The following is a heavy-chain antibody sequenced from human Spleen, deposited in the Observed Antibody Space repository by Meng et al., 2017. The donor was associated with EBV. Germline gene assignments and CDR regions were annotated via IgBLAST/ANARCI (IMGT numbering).Heavy chain of an antibody. CDR2: ISGSDGGT. D-gene: IGHD7-27*01. CDR3: ARSDVPWGGSFDH. CDR1: GFRFYSYA. Sequence: EGDLLESGGGVGQPGGSLRLSWAASGFRFYSYAMAWVRQAPEKGLQWVSTISGSDGGTHYAESVKGRFTISRVNSKNTLYLEMNSLRVEDTAVYYCARSDVPWGGSFDHWGQGALVTVSS. J-gene: IGHJ5*02. V-gene: IGHV3-23*01.